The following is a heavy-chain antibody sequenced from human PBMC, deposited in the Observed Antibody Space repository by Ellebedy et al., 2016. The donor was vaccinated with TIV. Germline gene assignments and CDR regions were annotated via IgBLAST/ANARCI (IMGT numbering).Heavy chain of an antibody. CDR1: GYTFTSYA. CDR2: INAGNGNT. J-gene: IGHJ6*02. CDR3: ASEPAAIGYYYYYGMDV. Sequence: ASVKVSXXASGYTFTSYAMHWVRQAPGQRLEWMGWINAGNGNTKYSQKFQGRVTITRDTSASTAYMELSSLRSEDTAVYYCASEPAAIGYYYYYGMDVWGQGTTVTVSS. D-gene: IGHD2-2*02. V-gene: IGHV1-3*01.